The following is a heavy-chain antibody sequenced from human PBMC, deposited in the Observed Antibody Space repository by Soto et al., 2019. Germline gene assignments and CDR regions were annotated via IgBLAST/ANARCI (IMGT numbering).Heavy chain of an antibody. D-gene: IGHD1-26*01. CDR3: ARVGATRQYYYYGMDV. J-gene: IGHJ6*02. CDR2: IYYSGST. Sequence: SETLSLTCTVSGGSVSSGSYYWSWIRQPPGKGLEWIGYIYYSGSTNYNPSLKSRVTISADTSKNQFSLRLSSLTAADTAVYYCARVGATRQYYYYGMDVWGQGTTVTVSS. V-gene: IGHV4-61*01. CDR1: GGSVSSGSYY.